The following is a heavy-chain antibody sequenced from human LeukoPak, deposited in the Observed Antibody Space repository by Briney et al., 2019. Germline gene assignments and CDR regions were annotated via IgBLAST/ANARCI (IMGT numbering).Heavy chain of an antibody. D-gene: IGHD6-13*01. J-gene: IGHJ4*02. CDR2: INSDGSST. Sequence: SGGSLRLSCAASGFTFSSYWMHWVRQAPGKGLVWVSRINSDGSSTSYADSVKGRFTISRDSAKNTLYLQMNSLRAEDTAVYYCAGSLYSSSSIDYWGQGTLVTVSS. V-gene: IGHV3-74*01. CDR3: AGSLYSSSSIDY. CDR1: GFTFSSYW.